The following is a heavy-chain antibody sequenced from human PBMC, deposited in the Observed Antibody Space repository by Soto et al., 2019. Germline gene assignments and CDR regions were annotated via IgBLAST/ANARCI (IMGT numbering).Heavy chain of an antibody. Sequence: QVQLVDSGGGVVQPGRSLRLSCVASGFTFSSYGIHWVRQAPGKGLEWVAVLSYDGSNKYYADSVKGRFTISRDNSKNTVFLQMTSLRAEDTAMYSCTSDGAAGAGSGEFDYWGQGTLVTVSS. CDR1: GFTFSSYG. CDR2: LSYDGSNK. J-gene: IGHJ4*02. D-gene: IGHD3-10*01. CDR3: TSDGAAGAGSGEFDY. V-gene: IGHV3-30*03.